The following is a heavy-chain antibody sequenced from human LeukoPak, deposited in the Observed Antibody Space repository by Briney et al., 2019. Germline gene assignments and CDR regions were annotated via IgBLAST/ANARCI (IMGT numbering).Heavy chain of an antibody. CDR1: GYSFTSYW. CDR3: ARRYQLPWGAFDI. CDR2: IYPGDSDT. D-gene: IGHD2-2*01. V-gene: IGHV5-51*01. Sequence: GESLKISCKGSGYSFTSYWIGWVRQMPGKGLEWMGIIYPGDSDTRYSPSFQGQVTISADKSISTAYLQWSSLRASDTAMYYCARRYQLPWGAFDIWGQGTMVTVSS. J-gene: IGHJ3*02.